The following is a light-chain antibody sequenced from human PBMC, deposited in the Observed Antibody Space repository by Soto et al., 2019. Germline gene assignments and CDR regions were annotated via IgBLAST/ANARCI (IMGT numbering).Light chain of an antibody. CDR2: EAS. J-gene: IGKJ4*01. CDR3: QHRAGWPPALT. Sequence: IVLTQSPATLSLSPGERATLSCRAIQSVSNYLAWFQQKPGQAPRLLIYEASNRATGIPARFSGSGSGTDFTLTISSLEPEDFAVYFCQHRAGWPPALTFGGGTKVDIK. V-gene: IGKV3-11*01. CDR1: QSVSNY.